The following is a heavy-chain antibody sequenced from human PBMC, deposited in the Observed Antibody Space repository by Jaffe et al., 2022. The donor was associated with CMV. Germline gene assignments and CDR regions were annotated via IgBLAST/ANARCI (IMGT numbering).Heavy chain of an antibody. CDR3: ARDGIAVAGAFDI. J-gene: IGHJ3*02. CDR2: ISSSSSYI. CDR1: GFTFSSYS. V-gene: IGHV3-21*01. D-gene: IGHD6-19*01. Sequence: EVQLVESGGGLVKPGGSLRLSCAASGFTFSSYSMNWVRQAPGKGLEWVSSISSSSSYIYYADSVKGRFTISRDNAKNSLYLQMNSLRAEDTAVYYCARDGIAVAGAFDIWGQGTMVTVSS.